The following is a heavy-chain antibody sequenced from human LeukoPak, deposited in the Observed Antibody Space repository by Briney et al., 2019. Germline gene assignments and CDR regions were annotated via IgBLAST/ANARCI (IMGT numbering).Heavy chain of an antibody. Sequence: SETLSLICTVSGGSINIYWTWIRQPAGKGLEWIGYIYYSGSTNYNPSLRSRVTISIDTSKNQFSLKVISVTAADTAVYYCARRHPQQWLISRRPGWFFDLWGRGTLVTVSS. CDR1: GGSINIY. CDR2: IYYSGST. J-gene: IGHJ2*01. V-gene: IGHV4-59*08. CDR3: ARRHPQQWLISRRPGWFFDL. D-gene: IGHD6-19*01.